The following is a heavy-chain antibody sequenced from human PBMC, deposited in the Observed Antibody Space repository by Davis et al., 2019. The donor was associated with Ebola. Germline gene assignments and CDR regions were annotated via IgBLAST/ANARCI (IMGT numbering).Heavy chain of an antibody. V-gene: IGHV1-24*01. CDR2: FDPEDGET. J-gene: IGHJ4*02. CDR1: GYTLTELS. D-gene: IGHD3-3*01. Sequence: AASVKVSCKVSGYTLTELSMHWVRQAPGKGLEWMGGFDPEDGETIYAQKFQGRVTITRDTSASTAYMEMSSLRSEDTAVYYCARGGGGVVIIDWGQGTLVSVSS. CDR3: ARGGGGVVIID.